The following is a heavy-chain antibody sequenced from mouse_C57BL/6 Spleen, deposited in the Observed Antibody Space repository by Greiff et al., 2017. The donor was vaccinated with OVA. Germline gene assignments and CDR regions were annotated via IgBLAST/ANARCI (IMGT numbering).Heavy chain of an antibody. D-gene: IGHD1-1*01. CDR2: IYPSDSET. CDR1: GYTFTSYW. Sequence: QVQLQQPGAELVRPGSSVKLSCKASGYTFTSYWMDWVKQRPGQGLEWIGNIYPSDSETHYSQKFKDKATLTVDKSSSTAYMQLSSLTSEDSAVYLCARRGVITTVVAHCVYGGKGTTLRV. J-gene: IGHJ2*01. V-gene: IGHV1-61*01. CDR3: ARRGVITTVVAHCVY.